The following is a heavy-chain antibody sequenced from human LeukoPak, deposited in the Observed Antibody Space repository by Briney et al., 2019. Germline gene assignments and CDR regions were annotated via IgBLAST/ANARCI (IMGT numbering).Heavy chain of an antibody. CDR2: ISWNSGTI. CDR3: AKSMVRGVIST. J-gene: IGHJ5*02. D-gene: IGHD3-10*01. CDR1: GFTFDDYA. Sequence: GGSLRLSCAASGFTFDDYAMHWVRQAPGKGLEWVTGISWNSGTIGYADSVKGRFTISRDNSKNTLYLQMNSLRAEDTAVYYCAKSMVRGVISTWGQGTLVTVSS. V-gene: IGHV3-9*01.